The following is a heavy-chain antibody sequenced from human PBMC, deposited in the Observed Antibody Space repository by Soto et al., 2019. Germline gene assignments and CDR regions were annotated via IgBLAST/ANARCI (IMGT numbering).Heavy chain of an antibody. Sequence: PGGSLRLSCVTSGFSFSTYWMSWVRQAPGKGLEWVANIKQDGSEKNYVDSVKGRFTISRDNAKNSLFLQMNSLRAEDTAVYYCTYGGYFDNWGQGTLVTVS. CDR3: TYGGYFDN. D-gene: IGHD3-16*01. J-gene: IGHJ4*02. CDR2: IKQDGSEK. CDR1: GFSFSTYW. V-gene: IGHV3-7*01.